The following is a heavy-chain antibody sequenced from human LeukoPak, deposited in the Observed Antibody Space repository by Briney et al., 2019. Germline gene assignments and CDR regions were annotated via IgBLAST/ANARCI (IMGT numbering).Heavy chain of an antibody. CDR1: GYTFTGYY. D-gene: IGHD1-26*01. J-gene: IGHJ4*02. CDR3: ARESSVGVGATGFDY. CDR2: INPNSGGT. Sequence: ASVKVSCKASGYTFTGYYMHWVRQAPGQGLEWMGWINPNSGGTNYAQKFQGRVTMTRDTSISTAYMELSRLRSDDTAVYYCARESSVGVGATGFDYWGQGTLVTVSS. V-gene: IGHV1-2*02.